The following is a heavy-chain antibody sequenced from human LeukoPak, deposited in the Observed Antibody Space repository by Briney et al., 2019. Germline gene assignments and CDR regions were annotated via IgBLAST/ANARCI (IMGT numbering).Heavy chain of an antibody. J-gene: IGHJ4*02. CDR1: GGSFRGYY. CDR2: IHHSGST. D-gene: IGHD3-16*01. CDR3: ARSRLIRWPHLRLSNYFDY. V-gene: IGHV4-34*01. Sequence: PSETLSLTCAVYGGSFRGYYWTWIRQPPGKGLEWIGEIHHSGSTNYNPSLKSRVTISVDTSKNQFSLKLSSVTAADTAVYYCARSRLIRWPHLRLSNYFDYWGQGTLVTVSS.